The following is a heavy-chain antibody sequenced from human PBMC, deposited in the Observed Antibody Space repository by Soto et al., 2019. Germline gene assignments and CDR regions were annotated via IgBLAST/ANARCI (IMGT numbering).Heavy chain of an antibody. CDR1: SGPDRSHN. CDR3: VRLGIDYLHGLVDV. CDR2: VYYTGDT. D-gene: IGHD4-17*01. Sequence: QVQLQQSGPRLVKPSETLSLTCTVSSGPDRSHNWGWIRQPPGRGLEWIGYVYYTGDTPYNPSLRSRTSTSADTPTNHASLTLSSVPAADTAVYYCVRLGIDYLHGLVDVWGQGTTVSVSS. V-gene: IGHV4-59*08. J-gene: IGHJ6*02.